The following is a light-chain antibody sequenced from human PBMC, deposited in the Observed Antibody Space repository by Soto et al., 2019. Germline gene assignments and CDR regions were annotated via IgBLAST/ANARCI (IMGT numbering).Light chain of an antibody. CDR3: QQSYSSPGT. V-gene: IGKV1-39*01. Sequence: DIQMTQSPSSLSASVGERVTITCRASQSIDKYLNWYQHKPGKAPYLLIYAASHLRSGVPTRFSGSGTVTSVNLTISSLQYEDLATYYCQQSYSSPGTFGRGTKVELK. CDR2: AAS. J-gene: IGKJ1*01. CDR1: QSIDKY.